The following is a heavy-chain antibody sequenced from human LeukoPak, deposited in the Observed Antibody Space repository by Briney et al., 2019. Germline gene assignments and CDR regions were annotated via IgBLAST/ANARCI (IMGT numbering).Heavy chain of an antibody. CDR3: AKVADGYNSNYFDY. Sequence: GRSLRLSCAASGFTFSSYGMHWVRQAPGKGLEWVSAISGSGGSTYYADSVKGRFTISRDNSKNTLYLQMNSLRAEDTAVYYCAKVADGYNSNYFDYWGQGTLVTVSS. J-gene: IGHJ4*02. CDR1: GFTFSSYG. V-gene: IGHV3-23*01. D-gene: IGHD5-24*01. CDR2: ISGSGGST.